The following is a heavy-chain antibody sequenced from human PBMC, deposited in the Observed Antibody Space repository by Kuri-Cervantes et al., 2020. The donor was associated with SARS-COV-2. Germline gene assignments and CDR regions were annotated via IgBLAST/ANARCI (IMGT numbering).Heavy chain of an antibody. J-gene: IGHJ2*01. CDR3: AKPIAVAWEGYFDL. D-gene: IGHD6-19*01. Sequence: GESLKISCAASGFTFSTYAITWVRRAPGKGLEWVAVISYDGNNEYYAESVRGRFTISRDNSKNSLYLQMNSLRAEDTAVYYCAKPIAVAWEGYFDLWGRGTLVTVSS. CDR1: GFTFSTYA. V-gene: IGHV3-30-3*02. CDR2: ISYDGNNE.